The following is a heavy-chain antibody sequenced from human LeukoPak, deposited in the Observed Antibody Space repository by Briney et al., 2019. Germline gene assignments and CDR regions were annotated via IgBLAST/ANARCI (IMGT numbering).Heavy chain of an antibody. CDR3: ARQYCRSTSCNGAFDI. D-gene: IGHD2-2*01. CDR1: GFTFSIYA. J-gene: IGHJ3*02. CDR2: ISYNGSTQ. V-gene: IGHV3-30*14. Sequence: GGSLRLSCAASGFTFSIYAMHWVRQAPGKGLEWVLSISYNGSTQYYADSVKGRFTISRDNSKNTLYFQMNSLRAEDTAVCYCARQYCRSTSCNGAFDIWGQGTMVTVSS.